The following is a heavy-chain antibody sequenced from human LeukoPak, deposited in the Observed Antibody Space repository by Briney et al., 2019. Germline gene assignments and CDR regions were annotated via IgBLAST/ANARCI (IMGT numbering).Heavy chain of an antibody. D-gene: IGHD5-18*01. CDR2: ISYDGSNK. J-gene: IGHJ3*02. Sequence: GGSLRLSCAASGFTFRSCAMHWVRQAPGKGLEWVAVISYDGSNKYYADSVKGRFTISRDNSKNTLYLQMNSLRAEDTAVYYCARGYWRQLWLGDEAFDIWGQGTMVTVSS. CDR1: GFTFRSCA. CDR3: ARGYWRQLWLGDEAFDI. V-gene: IGHV3-30-3*01.